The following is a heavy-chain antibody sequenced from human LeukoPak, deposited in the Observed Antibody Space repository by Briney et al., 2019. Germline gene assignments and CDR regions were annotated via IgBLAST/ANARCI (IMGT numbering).Heavy chain of an antibody. Sequence: SETLSLTCAVSGYSISSGYYWGWIRQPPGKGLEWIGSIYHSGSTYYNPSLKSRVTISVDTSKNQFSLKLSSVTAADTAVYYCARVGGQGTSYLEAFDIWGHGTMVTVPS. CDR2: IYHSGST. CDR3: ARVGGQGTSYLEAFDI. CDR1: GYSISSGYY. V-gene: IGHV4-38-2*01. J-gene: IGHJ3*02. D-gene: IGHD4-23*01.